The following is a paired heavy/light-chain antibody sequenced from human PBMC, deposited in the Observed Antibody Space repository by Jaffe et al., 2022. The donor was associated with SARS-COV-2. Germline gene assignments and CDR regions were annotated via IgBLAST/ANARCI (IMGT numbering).Heavy chain of an antibody. V-gene: IGHV7-4-1*02. D-gene: IGHD3-22*01. J-gene: IGHJ6*03. CDR3: ARGNDDSSDYLSFVVLYYDYYYMDV. CDR2: INTNTGNP. CDR1: GYTFTNYA. Sequence: QVQLVQSGSELKKPGASVKVSCKASGYTFTNYAVNWVRQAPGQGLEWMGWINTNTGNPTYAQGFTGRFVFSFDTSVSTAYLQISSLKAEDTAVYYCARGNDDSSDYLSFVVLYYDYYYMDVWGKGTTVTVSS.
Light chain of an antibody. J-gene: IGLJ3*02. CDR2: ANT. V-gene: IGLV1-40*01. Sequence: QSVLTQPPSVSGAPGQRVTISCTGSSSNIGAGYDVHWYQQLPGTAPKLLIYANTNRPSGVPDRFSASKSATSASLAITGLQAEDEAYYYCQSYDTNLNGWVFGGGTKLTVL. CDR3: QSYDTNLNGWV. CDR1: SSNIGAGYD.